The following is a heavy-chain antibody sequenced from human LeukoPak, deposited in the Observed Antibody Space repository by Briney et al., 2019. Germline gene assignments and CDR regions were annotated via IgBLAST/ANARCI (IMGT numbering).Heavy chain of an antibody. D-gene: IGHD3-10*01. CDR3: VVMIRGVGY. Sequence: GGSLRLSCAASGFTLSDHEMDWVRQAPGKGLEWVGRTRNKVNSYTTEYAASVKGRFTMSRDDSKNSLYLQMSSLKTEDTAVYYCVVMIRGVGYWGQGTLVTVSS. CDR2: TRNKVNSYTT. CDR1: GFTLSDHE. V-gene: IGHV3-72*01. J-gene: IGHJ4*02.